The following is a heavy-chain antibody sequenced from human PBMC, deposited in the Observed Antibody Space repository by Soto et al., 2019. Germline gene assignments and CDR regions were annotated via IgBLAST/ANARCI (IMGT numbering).Heavy chain of an antibody. CDR1: GLTFSSYE. V-gene: IGHV3-48*03. D-gene: IGHD3-10*01. CDR2: ISSGGGTT. CDR3: ASEYGSGSPVY. Sequence: VQLVASGGGLVQPGGSLRLSCAASGLTFSSYEMNWVRQAPGKGLEWVSYISSGGGTTYYADSVQGRFTISRDNAKNSLYLQMNSLRGEDTALYYCASEYGSGSPVYWGQGTLVTVSS. J-gene: IGHJ4*02.